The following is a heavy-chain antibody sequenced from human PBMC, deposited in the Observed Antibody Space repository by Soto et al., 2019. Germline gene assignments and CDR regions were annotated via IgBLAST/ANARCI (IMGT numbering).Heavy chain of an antibody. CDR1: GFTFSSYD. Sequence: GGSLRLSCAASGFTFSSYDMNWVRQAPGKGLEWVSTLSSSGTSTHYADSVKGRFTISRDNSKNTLDLQMNSLRAEDTAVYYCAKVGGDYWGQGTLVTVSS. V-gene: IGHV3-23*01. CDR2: LSSSGTST. J-gene: IGHJ4*02. CDR3: AKVGGDY.